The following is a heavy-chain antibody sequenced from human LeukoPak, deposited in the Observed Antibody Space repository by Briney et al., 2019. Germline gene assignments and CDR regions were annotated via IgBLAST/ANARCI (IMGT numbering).Heavy chain of an antibody. CDR1: GGSISSGGYY. Sequence: PSQTLSLTCTVSGGSISSGGYYWSWIRQPPGKGLEWIGYIYHSGSTYYNPSLKSRVTISVDRSKNQFSLKLSSVTAADTAVYYCASPFYSGSLFHFDYWGQGTLVTVSS. J-gene: IGHJ4*02. D-gene: IGHD1-26*01. V-gene: IGHV4-30-2*01. CDR2: IYHSGST. CDR3: ASPFYSGSLFHFDY.